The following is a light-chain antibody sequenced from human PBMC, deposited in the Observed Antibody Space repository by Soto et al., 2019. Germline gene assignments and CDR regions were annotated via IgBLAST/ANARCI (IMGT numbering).Light chain of an antibody. CDR1: QSVSFY. CDR2: RAS. V-gene: IGKV3-15*01. CDR3: QQYNNWPLT. Sequence: IVITQSPATLSVSPGERATLSCRASQSVSFYLAWYQQKPGQAPRLLIYRASTRATGIPARFSGSGSATEFTLTITSLQSEDFAVYYCQQYNNWPLTCGGGTNVEIK. J-gene: IGKJ4*01.